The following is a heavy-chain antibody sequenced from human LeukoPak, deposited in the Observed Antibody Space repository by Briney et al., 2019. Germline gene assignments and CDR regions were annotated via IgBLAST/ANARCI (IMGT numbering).Heavy chain of an antibody. Sequence: PGGSLRLSCAASGFTFSSYAMSWVRQAPGKGLEWVSAISGSGGSTYYADSVKGRFTISRDNSKNTLYPQMNSLRAEDTAVYYCAKDSGSYYFRYFDYWGQGTLVTVSS. CDR1: GFTFSSYA. V-gene: IGHV3-23*01. D-gene: IGHD1-26*01. J-gene: IGHJ4*02. CDR2: ISGSGGST. CDR3: AKDSGSYYFRYFDY.